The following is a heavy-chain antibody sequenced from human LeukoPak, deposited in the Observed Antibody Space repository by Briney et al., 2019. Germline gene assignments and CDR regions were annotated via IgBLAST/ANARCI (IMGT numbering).Heavy chain of an antibody. J-gene: IGHJ4*02. CDR3: ARGWGYSSSWPNTYYFDY. Sequence: PSETLSLTCTVSGGSISSYYWSWIRQPPGKGLEWIAYISDIGSINYNPSLKSRVTISLDTSKNQFSLKLSSVTAADTAVYYCARGWGYSSSWPNTYYFDYWGQGTLVTVSS. CDR1: GGSISSYY. V-gene: IGHV4-59*12. D-gene: IGHD6-13*01. CDR2: ISDIGSI.